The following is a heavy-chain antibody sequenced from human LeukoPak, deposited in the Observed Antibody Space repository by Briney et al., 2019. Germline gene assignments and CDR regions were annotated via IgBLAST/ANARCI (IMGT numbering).Heavy chain of an antibody. CDR2: INHSGST. V-gene: IGHV4-34*01. J-gene: IGHJ6*03. D-gene: IGHD2-15*01. Sequence: SETLSLTCAVYGGSFSGYYWSWIRQPPGKGLEWIGEINHSGSTNYNPSLKSRVTISVDTSKNQFSLKLSSVTAADTAVYYCARGYCSGGSCYAPYYYYYMDVWGKGTTVTVSS. CDR3: ARGYCSGGSCYAPYYYYYMDV. CDR1: GGSFSGYY.